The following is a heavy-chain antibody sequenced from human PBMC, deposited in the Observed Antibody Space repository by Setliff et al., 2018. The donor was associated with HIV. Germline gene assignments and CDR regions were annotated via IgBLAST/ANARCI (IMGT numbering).Heavy chain of an antibody. V-gene: IGHV3-23*01. Sequence: LRLSCAASGFTFNSYAMSWVRQAPGKGLEWVATMSGSTGDTYYADSVKGRFTISRDNSKNTLSLQMNSLGAEDTAVYYCANRLRGYNKWYYFGSGSYPHYWGQGTLVTVSS. CDR3: ANRLRGYNKWYYFGSGSYPHY. CDR2: MSGSTGDT. D-gene: IGHD3-10*01. CDR1: GFTFNSYA. J-gene: IGHJ4*02.